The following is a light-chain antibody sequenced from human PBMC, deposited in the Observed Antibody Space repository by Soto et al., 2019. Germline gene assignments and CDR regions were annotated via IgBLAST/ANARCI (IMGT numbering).Light chain of an antibody. CDR1: SSDVGGYKY. J-gene: IGLJ1*01. Sequence: QSALTQPASVSGSPGQSITISCTGTSSDVGGYKYVSWYQQHPDKAPKLIIFEVSNRPSGISSRFSGSKSGNTASLTISGLQAEDEADYYCCLYIGATTYVFGTGTKVTVL. V-gene: IGLV2-14*01. CDR3: CLYIGATTYV. CDR2: EVS.